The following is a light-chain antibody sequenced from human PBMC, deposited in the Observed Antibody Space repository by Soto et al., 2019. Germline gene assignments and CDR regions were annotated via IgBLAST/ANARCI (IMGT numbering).Light chain of an antibody. CDR3: AAWDDSLSVV. CDR1: SSNIGSNT. V-gene: IGLV1-44*01. J-gene: IGLJ3*02. CDR2: GDS. Sequence: QSVLTQPPSAYETPGQRATISCSGSSSNIGSNTVNWYQQLPGTAPKLLIYGDSQRPSGVPDRFSGSKSGTSASLAISGLQSEDEADYYCAAWDDSLSVVFGGGTKLTVL.